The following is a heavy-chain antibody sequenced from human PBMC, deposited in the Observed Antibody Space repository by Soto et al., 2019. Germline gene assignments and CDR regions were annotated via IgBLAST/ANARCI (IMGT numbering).Heavy chain of an antibody. CDR2: IIPIFGTA. CDR3: AKDSVVIVRGDGVDY. V-gene: IGHV1-69*13. J-gene: IGHJ4*02. Sequence: SVKVSCKASGGTFSSYAISWVLQAPGQGLEWMGGIIPIFGTANYAQKFQGRVTITADESTSTAYMELSSLRSEDTAVYYCAKDSVVIVRGDGVDYWGQGTLVTV. D-gene: IGHD3-10*02. CDR1: GGTFSSYA.